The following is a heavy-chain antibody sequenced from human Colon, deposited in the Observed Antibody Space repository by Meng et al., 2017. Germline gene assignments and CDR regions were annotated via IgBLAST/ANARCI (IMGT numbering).Heavy chain of an antibody. Sequence: GPLQASGPGLVKPSPTLSLTCTVSGGSLSSGDYYWSWIRQPPGKGLEWIGYIDYSGSPAYSPSLESRITMSVDKSNNQFSLRLRSVTAADTAVYYCARHGGWHFNYWGQGTLVTVSS. CDR1: GGSLSSGDYY. CDR3: ARHGGWHFNY. J-gene: IGHJ4*02. V-gene: IGHV4-30-4*01. D-gene: IGHD6-19*01. CDR2: IDYSGSP.